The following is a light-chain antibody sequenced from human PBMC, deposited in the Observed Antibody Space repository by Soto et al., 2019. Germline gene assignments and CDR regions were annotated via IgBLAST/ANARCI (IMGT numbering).Light chain of an antibody. V-gene: IGKV3-11*01. Sequence: EIVLTQSPATLSLSPGERATLSCRASQSVSTNLAWYQQKPGQGPRLLIFGASTRAIGIPARFSGSGSGTDFTLTLSSLEPEDFAVYYCQQRAGSSTFGQGTRLEIK. CDR3: QQRAGSST. J-gene: IGKJ5*01. CDR1: QSVSTN. CDR2: GAS.